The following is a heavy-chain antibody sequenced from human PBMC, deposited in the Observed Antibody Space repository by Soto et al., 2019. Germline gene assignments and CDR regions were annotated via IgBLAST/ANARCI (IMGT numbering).Heavy chain of an antibody. CDR3: ARPSKYCPGESCYATQFDS. CDR1: GGSISSYY. CDR2: IYYSGST. Sequence: SETLSLTCTVSGGSISSYYWSWIRQPPGKGLEWIGYIYYSGSTNYNPSLKSRVTISVDTSKNQFSLKLSSVTAADTAVYYCARPSKYCPGESCYATQFDSWGQGTLVT. V-gene: IGHV4-59*01. D-gene: IGHD2-8*02. J-gene: IGHJ4*02.